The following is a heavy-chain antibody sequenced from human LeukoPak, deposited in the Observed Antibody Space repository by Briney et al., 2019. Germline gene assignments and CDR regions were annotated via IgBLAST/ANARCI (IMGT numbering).Heavy chain of an antibody. V-gene: IGHV4-59*08. CDR1: GESFSGYY. J-gene: IGHJ4*02. D-gene: IGHD3-16*01. CDR2: IYYSGST. CDR3: ARMGDYVWGSYADY. Sequence: PSETLSLTCAVYGESFSGYYWSWMRQPPGKGLEWIGYIYYSGSTNYNPSLKSRVTISVGTSKNQFSLKLSSVTAADTAVYYCARMGDYVWGSYADYWGQGTLVTVSS.